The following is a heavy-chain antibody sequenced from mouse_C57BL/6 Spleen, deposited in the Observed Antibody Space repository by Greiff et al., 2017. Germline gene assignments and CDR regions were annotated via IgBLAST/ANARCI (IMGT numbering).Heavy chain of an antibody. CDR3: ARWHSIYAMDY. CDR1: GYTFTSYW. V-gene: IGHV1-55*01. CDR2: IYPGSGST. D-gene: IGHD2-10*02. Sequence: QVQLQQPGAELVKPGASVKMSCKASGYTFTSYWITWVKQRPGQGLEWIGDIYPGSGSTNYNEKFKSKAILTVDTSSSTAYMQLSSLTSEDSAVYYCARWHSIYAMDYWGQGTSVTVSS. J-gene: IGHJ4*01.